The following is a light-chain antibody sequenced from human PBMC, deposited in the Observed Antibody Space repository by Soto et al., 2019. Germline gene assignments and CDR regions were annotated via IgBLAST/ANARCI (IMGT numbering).Light chain of an antibody. CDR1: QGISSA. V-gene: IGKV1-13*02. J-gene: IGKJ4*01. CDR2: DAS. Sequence: AIQLTQSPSSLSASVGDRVTITCRASQGISSALAWYQQKQGKAPKLLIYDASSLQSGVPSMFSGSGSGTDFTLTISSLQPEDFATYYCQQFNSYPLFGGGTKVEIK. CDR3: QQFNSYPL.